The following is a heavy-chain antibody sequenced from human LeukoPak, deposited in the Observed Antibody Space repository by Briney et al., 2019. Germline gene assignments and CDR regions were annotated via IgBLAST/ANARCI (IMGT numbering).Heavy chain of an antibody. D-gene: IGHD2-2*01. V-gene: IGHV3-53*01. CDR2: VYSGGST. Sequence: PGGSLRLSCAAPGFTVSSNYMSWVRQSPGKGLEWVSVVYSGGSTYYADSVKGRFTISRDNSKNTLYLQMNSLRAEDTALYYCATTYCSSTSCYPYYFDYWGQGTLVTVSS. CDR1: GFTVSSNY. J-gene: IGHJ4*02. CDR3: ATTYCSSTSCYPYYFDY.